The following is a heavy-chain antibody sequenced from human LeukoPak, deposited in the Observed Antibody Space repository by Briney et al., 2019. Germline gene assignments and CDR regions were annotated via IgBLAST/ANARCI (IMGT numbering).Heavy chain of an antibody. D-gene: IGHD1-26*01. V-gene: IGHV3-21*01. Sequence: GGSLRLSCAASGFTFSSYSMNWVRQAPGKGLEWVSSITSSSTYIYYADSVKGRFTISRDNAKNSLYLQMNSLRAEDTAVYYCAIRDFSGIYYVDYWGQGTLVTVSS. CDR2: ITSSSTYI. J-gene: IGHJ4*02. CDR3: AIRDFSGIYYVDY. CDR1: GFTFSSYS.